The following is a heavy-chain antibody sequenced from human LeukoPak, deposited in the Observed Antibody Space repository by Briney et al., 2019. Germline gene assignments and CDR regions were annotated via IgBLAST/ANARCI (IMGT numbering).Heavy chain of an antibody. J-gene: IGHJ5*02. CDR3: ARAWVYCSSTSCYLGTVDWFDP. CDR2: INPNSGGT. D-gene: IGHD2-2*01. V-gene: IGHV1-2*02. Sequence: GASVKVSCKASGYTFTGYYMHWVRQAPGQGLEWMGWINPNSGGTNYAQKFQGRVTMTRDTSISTAYMELSRLRSDDTAVYYCARAWVYCSSTSCYLGTVDWFDPWGQGTLVTVSS. CDR1: GYTFTGYY.